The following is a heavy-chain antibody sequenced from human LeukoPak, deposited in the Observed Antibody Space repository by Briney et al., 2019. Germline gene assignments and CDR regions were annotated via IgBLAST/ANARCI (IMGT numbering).Heavy chain of an antibody. Sequence: GGSLLLSCAASGFTFSSYWMHWVRPAPGKGLVWVSRINSDWSSTCNADSVKGRFTICRNNAKNTLYPQVNRLRGQDTALFYCASGDSSSWPPQTAFDYWGQGTLVTVSS. J-gene: IGHJ4*02. CDR3: ASGDSSSWPPQTAFDY. CDR2: INSDWSST. D-gene: IGHD6-13*01. V-gene: IGHV3-74*01. CDR1: GFTFSSYW.